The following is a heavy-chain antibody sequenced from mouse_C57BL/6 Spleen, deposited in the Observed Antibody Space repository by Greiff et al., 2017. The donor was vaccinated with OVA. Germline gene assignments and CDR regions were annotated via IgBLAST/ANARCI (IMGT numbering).Heavy chain of an antibody. D-gene: IGHD1-1*01. V-gene: IGHV1-39*01. CDR2: INPNYGTT. Sequence: EVQLVESGPELVKPGASVKISCKASGYSFTDYNMNWVKQSNGKSLEWIGVINPNYGTTSYNQKFKGKATLTVDQSSSTAYMPLNSLTSEDSAVYYCASYYGSSYAMDYWGQGTSVTVSS. CDR1: GYSFTDYN. CDR3: ASYYGSSYAMDY. J-gene: IGHJ4*01.